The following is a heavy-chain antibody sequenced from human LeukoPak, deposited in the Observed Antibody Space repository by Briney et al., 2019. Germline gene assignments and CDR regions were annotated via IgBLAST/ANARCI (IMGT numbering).Heavy chain of an antibody. V-gene: IGHV3-23*01. CDR3: AKDLDDFWSGYYFDY. CDR2: ISSSGSGDNT. CDR1: GVTLSTYA. J-gene: IGHJ4*02. D-gene: IGHD3-3*01. Sequence: GGSLRLSCAASGVTLSTYAMSWARQAPGKGLEWVSGISSSGSGDNTYYADSVKGRFTISRDSPKNTLFLHMNTLRAEDTAIYYCAKDLDDFWSGYYFDYWGQGTLVTVSS.